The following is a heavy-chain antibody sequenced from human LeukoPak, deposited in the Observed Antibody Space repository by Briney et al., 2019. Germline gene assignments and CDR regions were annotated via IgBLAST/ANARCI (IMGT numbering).Heavy chain of an antibody. V-gene: IGHV3-23*01. CDR3: EGTYYYDSSDDY. Sequence: PGGPLRLSCAASGFFRSYAMSWVRQAPGKGLEWVLAISGSGTSTYYADSVKGRFTISRDNSKNTLYLQMNSLRAEDTAVYYCEGTYYYDSSDDYWGQGTLVTVSS. J-gene: IGHJ4*02. CDR2: ISGSGTST. D-gene: IGHD3-22*01. CDR1: GFFRSYA.